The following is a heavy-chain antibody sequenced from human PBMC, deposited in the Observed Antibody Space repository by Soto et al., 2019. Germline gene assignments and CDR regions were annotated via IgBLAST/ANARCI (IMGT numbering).Heavy chain of an antibody. CDR3: ARDVQLQSFDY. CDR2: INNDGSRT. D-gene: IGHD5-18*01. Sequence: LRLSCAASGFTFSSYWMHWVRQAPGKGLVWVSRINNDGSRTSYADSVKGRFTISRDNAKNTLYLQMNSLRGEDTAVYYCARDVQLQSFDYWGQGMLVTVSS. J-gene: IGHJ4*02. V-gene: IGHV3-74*01. CDR1: GFTFSSYW.